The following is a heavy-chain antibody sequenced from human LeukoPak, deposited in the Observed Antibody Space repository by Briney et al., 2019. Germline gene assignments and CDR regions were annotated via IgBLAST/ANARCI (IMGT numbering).Heavy chain of an antibody. CDR3: ARRYYYYTSGYNWYYFDY. V-gene: IGHV4-59*08. CDR1: GGSISSYH. CDR2: IYYSGTT. J-gene: IGHJ4*02. Sequence: SETLSLTCTVSGGSISSYHWSWIRQPPGKGLEWIGHIYYSGTTNYNPSLKSRVTISVDTSKNQFSLKLSSVTAADTAVYYCARRYYYYTSGYNWYYFDYWGQGTLVTVSS. D-gene: IGHD3-22*01.